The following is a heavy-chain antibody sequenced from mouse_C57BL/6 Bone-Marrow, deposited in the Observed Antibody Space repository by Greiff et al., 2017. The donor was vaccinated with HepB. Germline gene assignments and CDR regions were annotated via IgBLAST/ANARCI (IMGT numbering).Heavy chain of an antibody. CDR1: GYSITSGYY. CDR3: AKTYDGYRYYFDY. V-gene: IGHV3-6*01. J-gene: IGHJ2*01. D-gene: IGHD2-3*01. Sequence: ESGPGLVKPSQSLYLTCSVTGYSITSGYYWNWIRQFPGNKLEWMGYISYDGSNNYNPSLKNRISITRDTSKNQFFLKLNSVTTEDTATYYCAKTYDGYRYYFDYWGQGTTLTVSS. CDR2: ISYDGSN.